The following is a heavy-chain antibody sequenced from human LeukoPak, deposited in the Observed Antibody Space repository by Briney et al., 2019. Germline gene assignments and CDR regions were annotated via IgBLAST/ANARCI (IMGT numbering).Heavy chain of an antibody. V-gene: IGHV1-18*01. D-gene: IGHD6-13*01. CDR3: ARVSILLAYSSSWSLDY. CDR1: GYTFTSYG. CDR2: ISAYNGNT. J-gene: IGHJ4*02. Sequence: GASVKVSCKASGYTFTSYGISWVRQAPGQGLEWMGWISAYNGNTNYAQKLQGRVTMTTDTSTSTAYMELRSLRSDDTAVYYCARVSILLAYSSSWSLDYWGQGTLVTVSS.